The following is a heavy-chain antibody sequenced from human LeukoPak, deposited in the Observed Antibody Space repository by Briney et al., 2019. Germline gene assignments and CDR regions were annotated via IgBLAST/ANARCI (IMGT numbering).Heavy chain of an antibody. J-gene: IGHJ4*02. V-gene: IGHV3-7*03. CDR2: IKQDGSEK. D-gene: IGHD2-2*01. Sequence: GGSLRLSCVASEFTFSIYWMSWVRQAPGKGLEWVVNIKQDGSEKNYVDSVKGRFTISRDNSKNTLYLQMNSLRAEDTAVYYCAKSHRGHCSTTTCYDEGDYWGQGTLVTVSS. CDR3: AKSHRGHCSTTTCYDEGDY. CDR1: EFTFSIYW.